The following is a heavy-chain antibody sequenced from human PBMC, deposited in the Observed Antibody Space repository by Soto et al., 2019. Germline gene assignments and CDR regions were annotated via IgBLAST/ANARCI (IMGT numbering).Heavy chain of an antibody. J-gene: IGHJ3*02. CDR1: GFTFSSYW. CDR3: ARVAPLLIAARQYDAFDI. CDR2: INSDGSST. Sequence: GGSLRLSCAASGFTFSSYWMHWVRQAPGKGLVWVSRINSDGSSTSYADSVKGRFTISRDNAKNALYLQMNSLRAEDTAVYYCARVAPLLIAARQYDAFDIWGQGTMLTVSS. D-gene: IGHD6-6*01. V-gene: IGHV3-74*01.